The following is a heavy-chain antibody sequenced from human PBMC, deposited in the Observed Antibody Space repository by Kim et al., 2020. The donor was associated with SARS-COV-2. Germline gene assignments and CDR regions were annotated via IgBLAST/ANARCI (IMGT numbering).Heavy chain of an antibody. CDR3: ARLAVPAAT. CDR2: SYI. Sequence: SYIYYADSVKGRFTISRDNAKNSLYLQMNSLRAEDTAVYYCARLAVPAATWGQGTLVTVSS. D-gene: IGHD2-2*01. V-gene: IGHV3-21*01. J-gene: IGHJ5*02.